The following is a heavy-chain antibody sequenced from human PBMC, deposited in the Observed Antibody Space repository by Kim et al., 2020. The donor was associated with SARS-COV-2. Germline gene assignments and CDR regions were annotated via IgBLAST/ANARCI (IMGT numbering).Heavy chain of an antibody. V-gene: IGHV3-30-3*01. CDR2: ISYDGSNK. CDR3: ARDYYDSSGYYVSGSKMDV. Sequence: GGSLRLSCAASGFTFSSYAMHWVRQAPGKGLEWVAVISYDGSNKYYADSVKGRFTISRDNSKNTLYLQMNSLRAEDTAVYYCARDYYDSSGYYVSGSKMDVRGQGTTVTVSS. D-gene: IGHD3-22*01. CDR1: GFTFSSYA. J-gene: IGHJ6*02.